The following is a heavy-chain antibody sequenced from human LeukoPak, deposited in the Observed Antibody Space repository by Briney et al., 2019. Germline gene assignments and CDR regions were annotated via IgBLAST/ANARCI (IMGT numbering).Heavy chain of an antibody. CDR2: IYYSGRT. V-gene: IGHV4-39*01. CDR3: ARRRYYDSTGYFE. Sequence: SETLSLTCAVSGDYISSSSYYWGWIRQSPGTGLEWIGDIYYSGRTYYNPSLKSRVAISIDTSKNQFSLRLRSMTAADTAVFYCARRRYYDSTGYFEWGRGTLVTVSS. J-gene: IGHJ1*01. CDR1: GDYISSSSYY. D-gene: IGHD3-22*01.